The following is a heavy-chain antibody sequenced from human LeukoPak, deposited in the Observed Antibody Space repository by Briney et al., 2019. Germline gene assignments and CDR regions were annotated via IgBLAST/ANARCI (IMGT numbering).Heavy chain of an antibody. V-gene: IGHV4-34*01. CDR3: ARDVSGWTYNWFDP. CDR1: GGSFSGYY. Sequence: PSETLSLTCAVYGGSFSGYYWSWIRQPPGKGLEWIGEINHSGSTNYNPSLKSRVTISVDTSKNQFSLKLSSVTAADTAVYYCARDVSGWTYNWFDPWGQGTLVTVSS. CDR2: INHSGST. J-gene: IGHJ5*02. D-gene: IGHD6-19*01.